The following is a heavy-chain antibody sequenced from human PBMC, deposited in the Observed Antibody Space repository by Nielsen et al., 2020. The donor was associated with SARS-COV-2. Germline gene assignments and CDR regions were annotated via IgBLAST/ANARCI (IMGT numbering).Heavy chain of an antibody. Sequence: SETLSLTCTVSGGSISSYYWSWIRQPPGKGLEWIGYIYYSGSTNYNPSLKSRVTISVDTSKNQFSLKLSSVTAADTAVYYCARHISNTAMAPGYWGQGTLVTVSS. J-gene: IGHJ4*02. CDR2: IYYSGST. D-gene: IGHD5-18*01. V-gene: IGHV4-59*08. CDR3: ARHISNTAMAPGY. CDR1: GGSISSYY.